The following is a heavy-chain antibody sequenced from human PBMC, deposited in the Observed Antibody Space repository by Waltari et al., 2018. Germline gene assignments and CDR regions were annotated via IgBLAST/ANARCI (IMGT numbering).Heavy chain of an antibody. J-gene: IGHJ5*02. Sequence: QVQLVQSGAEVKKPGSSVKVSCKAAGGTFSDLPFTWVRQPPGQGLEWVGTILPIFGSPTYAQKFQGRVTITADKSTTTGYMELSGLTSEDTAVYYCTKPRDYYDSSGCYVVHNYFAPWGQGTLVTVSS. V-gene: IGHV1-69*14. CDR1: GGTFSDLP. CDR2: ILPIFGSP. D-gene: IGHD3-22*01. CDR3: TKPRDYYDSSGCYVVHNYFAP.